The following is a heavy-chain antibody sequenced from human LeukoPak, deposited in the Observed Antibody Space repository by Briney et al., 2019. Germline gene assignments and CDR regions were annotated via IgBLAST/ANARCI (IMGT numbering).Heavy chain of an antibody. J-gene: IGHJ4*02. V-gene: IGHV3-43*01. CDR1: GFAFEDYP. CDR2: ISWDGGTT. Sequence: GGSLRLSCAASGFAFEDYPMHWVRQAPGKGLEWVSLISWDGGTTYYADSVKGRFTISRDNSKNSLYLQMNSLRTEDTALYYCAKVVGIAAAGTVPYFAYWGQGTLVTVSS. D-gene: IGHD6-13*01. CDR3: AKVVGIAAAGTVPYFAY.